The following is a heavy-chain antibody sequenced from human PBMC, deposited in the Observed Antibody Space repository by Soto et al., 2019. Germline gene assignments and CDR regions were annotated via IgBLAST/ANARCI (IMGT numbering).Heavy chain of an antibody. CDR1: GFTLSGSA. CDR3: TIPAYGGNAGNGDH. J-gene: IGHJ4*02. D-gene: IGHD4-17*01. CDR2: IRSQANNFAT. V-gene: IGHV3-73*02. Sequence: EMQLVESGGGLVQPGGSLKLSCTVSGFTLSGSAIHWVRQAPGKGLEWVGRIRSQANNFATEYGASVQGRFTISRDDSKTTAYLQMNSLKPEDTAVYFCTIPAYGGNAGNGDHWGQGTLVTVSS.